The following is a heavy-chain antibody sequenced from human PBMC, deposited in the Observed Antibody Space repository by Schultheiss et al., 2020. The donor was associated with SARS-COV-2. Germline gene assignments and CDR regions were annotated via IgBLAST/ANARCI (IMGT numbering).Heavy chain of an antibody. CDR1: GFTFSNAW. Sequence: GGSLRLSCAASGFTFSNAWMHWVRQAPGKGLEWVSSISSSSSYIYYADSVKGRFTISRDNAKNSLYLQMNSLRAEDTAVYYCARAYSFGYEGSYFDYWGQGTLVTVSS. CDR3: ARAYSFGYEGSYFDY. CDR2: ISSSSSYI. V-gene: IGHV3-21*01. J-gene: IGHJ4*02. D-gene: IGHD3-10*01.